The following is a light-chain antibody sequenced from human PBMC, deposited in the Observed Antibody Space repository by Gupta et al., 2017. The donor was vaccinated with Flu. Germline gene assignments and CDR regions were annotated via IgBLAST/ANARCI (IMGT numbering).Light chain of an antibody. J-gene: IGLJ2*01. CDR1: SSNIGAGYD. CDR3: QSYDSSLSGYVV. Sequence: SVPISCTGSSSNIGAGYDVHWYQQLPGTAPKLLIYGNSNRPSGVPDRFSGSKSGTSASLAITGLQAEDEADYYCQSYDSSLSGYVVFGGGTKLTVL. V-gene: IGLV1-40*01. CDR2: GNS.